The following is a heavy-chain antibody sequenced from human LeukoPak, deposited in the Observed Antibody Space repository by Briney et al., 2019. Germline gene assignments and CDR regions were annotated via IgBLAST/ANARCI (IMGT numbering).Heavy chain of an antibody. D-gene: IGHD4-17*01. CDR1: GGTFSSYT. J-gene: IGHJ4*02. Sequence: GSSVKVSCKASGGTFSSYTISWVRQAPGQGLEWMGRIIPILGIAKYAQKFQGRVTITADKSTSTAYMELSSLRSEDAAVYYCARNGDYEDGYYFDYWGQGTLVTVSS. V-gene: IGHV1-69*02. CDR2: IIPILGIA. CDR3: ARNGDYEDGYYFDY.